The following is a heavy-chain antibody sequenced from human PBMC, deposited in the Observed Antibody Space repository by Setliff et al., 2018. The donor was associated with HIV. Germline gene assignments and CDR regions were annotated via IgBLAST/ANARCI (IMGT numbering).Heavy chain of an antibody. Sequence: ASVKVSCKAFGYTFSTNAIHWVRQAPGQSLEWMGYINAGDDNTRYSEKFQGRVTITRDTSANTAYMELSSLRSEDTAVYYCARGSCSGCYLSDYWGLGTLVTVSS. J-gene: IGHJ4*02. V-gene: IGHV1-3*01. D-gene: IGHD6-19*01. CDR1: GYTFSTNA. CDR2: INAGDDNT. CDR3: ARGSCSGCYLSDY.